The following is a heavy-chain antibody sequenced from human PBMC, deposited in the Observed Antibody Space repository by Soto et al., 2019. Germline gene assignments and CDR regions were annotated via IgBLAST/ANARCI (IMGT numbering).Heavy chain of an antibody. Sequence: PGGSLRLSCAASGFTFSSYTMTWVRQTPGKGLDWVSSISVSGGSTYHADSVKGRFTISRDNSKNTLYLQMNSLRAEDTAVYYCAKKIDGGPLDYWGQGTLVTVSS. CDR1: GFTFSSYT. J-gene: IGHJ4*02. D-gene: IGHD2-15*01. CDR2: ISVSGGST. V-gene: IGHV3-23*01. CDR3: AKKIDGGPLDY.